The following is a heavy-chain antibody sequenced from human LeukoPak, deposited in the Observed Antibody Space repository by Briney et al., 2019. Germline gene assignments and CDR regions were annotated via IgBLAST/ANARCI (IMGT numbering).Heavy chain of an antibody. J-gene: IGHJ3*02. D-gene: IGHD2-2*01. CDR2: INPNSGGT. V-gene: IGHV1-2*02. Sequence: ASVKVSCKASGYTFTGYYMHWVRQAPGQGLEWMGWINPNSGGTNYAQKFQGRVTMTRDTSISTAYMELSRLRSDDTAVYYCAREGRYCSSTSCYVYAFDIWGQGTMVTVSS. CDR1: GYTFTGYY. CDR3: AREGRYCSSTSCYVYAFDI.